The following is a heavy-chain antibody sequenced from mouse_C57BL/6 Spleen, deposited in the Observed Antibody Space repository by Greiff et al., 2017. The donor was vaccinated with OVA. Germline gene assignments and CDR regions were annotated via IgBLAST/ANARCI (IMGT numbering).Heavy chain of an antibody. CDR1: GYAFSSSW. CDR3: ARLTYGSSYVSWFAY. J-gene: IGHJ3*01. V-gene: IGHV1-82*01. Sequence: QVQLKESGPELVKPGASVKISCKASGYAFSSSWMNWVKQRPGKGLEWIGRIYPGDGDTNYNGKFKGKATLTADKSSSTAYMQLSSLTSEDSAVYFCARLTYGSSYVSWFAYWGQGTLVTVSA. D-gene: IGHD1-1*01. CDR2: IYPGDGDT.